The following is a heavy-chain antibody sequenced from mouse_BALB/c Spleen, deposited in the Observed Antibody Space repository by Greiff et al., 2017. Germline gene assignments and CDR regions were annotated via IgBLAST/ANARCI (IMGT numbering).Heavy chain of an antibody. CDR3: AGHGWDGDAMDY. D-gene: IGHD4-1*01. CDR2: ISNGGGST. J-gene: IGHJ4*01. Sequence: EVQRVESGGGLVQPGGSLKLSCAASGFTFSSYTMSWVRQTPEKRLEWVAYISNGGGSTYYPDTVKGRFTISRDNAKNTLYLQMSSLKSEDTAMYYCAGHGWDGDAMDYWGQGTSVTVSS. V-gene: IGHV5-12-2*01. CDR1: GFTFSSYT.